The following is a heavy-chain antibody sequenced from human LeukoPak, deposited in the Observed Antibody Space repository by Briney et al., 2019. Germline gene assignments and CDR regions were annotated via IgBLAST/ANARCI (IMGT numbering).Heavy chain of an antibody. CDR1: GGSISSYY. CDR3: ARHQWGLRWFGELGGGWFDP. V-gene: IGHV4-59*08. CDR2: IYYSGST. D-gene: IGHD3-10*01. Sequence: SETLSLTCTVSGGSISSYYWSWIRQPPGKGLEWIGYIYYSGSTNYNPSLKSRVTISVDTSKNQFSLKLSSVTAADTAVYYCARHQWGLRWFGELGGGWFDPWGQGTLVTVSS. J-gene: IGHJ5*02.